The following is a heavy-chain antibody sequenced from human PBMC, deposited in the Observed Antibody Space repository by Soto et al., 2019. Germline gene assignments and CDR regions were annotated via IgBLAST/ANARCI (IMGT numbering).Heavy chain of an antibody. CDR2: IIPIFGTA. V-gene: IGHV1-69*13. CDR3: ARDKPLVSGYSADLSPRGGGHQKYYYYGMDV. D-gene: IGHD6-25*01. CDR1: VGTFSSYA. J-gene: IGHJ6*02. Sequence: SVKVSCKASVGTFSSYAISWVRQAPGQGLEWMGGIIPIFGTANYAQKFQGRVTITADESTSTAYMELSSLRSEDTAVYYCARDKPLVSGYSADLSPRGGGHQKYYYYGMDVWGQGTTVTVSS.